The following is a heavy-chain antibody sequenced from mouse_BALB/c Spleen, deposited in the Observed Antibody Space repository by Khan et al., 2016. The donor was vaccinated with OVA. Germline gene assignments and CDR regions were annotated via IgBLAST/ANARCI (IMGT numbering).Heavy chain of an antibody. CDR3: SRDAQWYDEARDY. CDR2: ISYSGNT. CDR1: GYSITSDYA. V-gene: IGHV3-2*02. Sequence: QLEESGPGLVKPSQSLSLTCTVTGYSITSDYAWNWIRQFPGNKLEWMGYISYSGNTNYNPSLKSRISVTRDTSKNQIFLQLNSVTAEDTATYYSSRDAQWYDEARDYWGQGTAVTVSS. J-gene: IGHJ4*01. D-gene: IGHD2-1*01.